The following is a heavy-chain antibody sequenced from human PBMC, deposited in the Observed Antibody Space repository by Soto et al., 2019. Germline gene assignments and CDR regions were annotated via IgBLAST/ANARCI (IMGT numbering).Heavy chain of an antibody. CDR3: APSWWDDVNAVWSY. Sequence: EVQVLESGGGLVQPGGSLRLSCAASGVTLNSYAMSWVRQSPGKGLEWVAIISISGGDTYYEDSLKGRFTISRDNSKNTVYLQMNNLRAEDSAVYYCAPSWWDDVNAVWSYWGQGTLVTVSS. CDR1: GVTLNSYA. V-gene: IGHV3-23*01. J-gene: IGHJ4*02. D-gene: IGHD2-8*01. CDR2: ISISGGDT.